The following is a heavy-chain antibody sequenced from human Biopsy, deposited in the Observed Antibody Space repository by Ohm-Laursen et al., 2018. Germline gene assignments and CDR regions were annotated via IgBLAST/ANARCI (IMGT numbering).Heavy chain of an antibody. V-gene: IGHV3-9*01. CDR1: GFNFNHYA. Sequence: SLRLSCAATGFNFNHYAMQWVRQVPGKGLEWVSSISWSNDNIHYADSVKGRFTISRDNAKNSLYLQMNSLRAEDTAFYYCAKVRKGFGESVSQYNSDMDVWGQGTTVTVSS. CDR2: ISWSNDNI. D-gene: IGHD3-10*01. J-gene: IGHJ6*02. CDR3: AKVRKGFGESVSQYNSDMDV.